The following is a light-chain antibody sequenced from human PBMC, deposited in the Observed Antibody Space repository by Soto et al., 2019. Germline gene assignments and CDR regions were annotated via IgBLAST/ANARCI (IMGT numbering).Light chain of an antibody. V-gene: IGKV3-15*01. CDR3: QQYNNWPRT. CDR2: GAS. J-gene: IGKJ1*01. Sequence: EILMTQSPATLSVSPVERATLSCRSSQSVDGNLAWYQQKPGQAPSLLIYGASTRVTGISARFSGSGSGTEFTLTISSLQSEDFAVYYCQQYNNWPRTFGQGTKVDIK. CDR1: QSVDGN.